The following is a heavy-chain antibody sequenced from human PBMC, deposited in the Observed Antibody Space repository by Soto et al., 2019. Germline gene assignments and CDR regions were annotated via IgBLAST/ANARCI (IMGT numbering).Heavy chain of an antibody. J-gene: IGHJ4*02. CDR2: IKQDGSEK. V-gene: IGHV3-7*05. D-gene: IGHD3-22*01. CDR1: GFTFSSYW. Sequence: GGSLRLSCAASGFTFSSYWMSWVRQAPGKGLEWVANIKQDGSEKYYVDSVKGRFTISRDNAKNSLYLQMNSLRAEDTAVYYCARGYDSSGYYYVFDYWGQGTLVTVSS. CDR3: ARGYDSSGYYYVFDY.